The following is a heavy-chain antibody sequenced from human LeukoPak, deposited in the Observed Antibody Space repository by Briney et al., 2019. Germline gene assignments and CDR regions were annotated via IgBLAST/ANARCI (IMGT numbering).Heavy chain of an antibody. D-gene: IGHD3-3*01. V-gene: IGHV4-59*08. Sequence: SETLSLTCTVSGGSISSYYWSRIRQPPGKGLEWIGYIYYSGSTNYNPSLKSRVTISVDTSKNQFSLKLSSVTAADTAVYYCARHGPYYDFWSGYPFDYWGQGTLVTVSS. CDR3: ARHGPYYDFWSGYPFDY. J-gene: IGHJ4*02. CDR1: GGSISSYY. CDR2: IYYSGST.